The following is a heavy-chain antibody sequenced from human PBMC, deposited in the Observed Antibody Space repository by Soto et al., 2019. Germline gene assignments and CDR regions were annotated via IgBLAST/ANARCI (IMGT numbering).Heavy chain of an antibody. V-gene: IGHV1-3*01. D-gene: IGHD3-10*01. J-gene: IGHJ4*02. CDR1: GYTFTSYA. CDR2: INAGNGNT. Sequence: ASVKVSCKASGYTFTSYAMHCVRQAPGKRLEWMGWINAGNGNTKYSQKFQGRVTITRDTSASTAYMELSSLRSEDTAVYYCARDRYYGSGSYNHFDYWGQGTLVTVSS. CDR3: ARDRYYGSGSYNHFDY.